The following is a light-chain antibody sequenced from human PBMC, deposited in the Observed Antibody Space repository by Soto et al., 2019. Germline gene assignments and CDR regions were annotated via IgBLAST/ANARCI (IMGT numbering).Light chain of an antibody. Sequence: DIHMTQSPSTLSASVGDRVTITCRASQRISSWLAWYQRKPGKGRKLLIYEASSLQSGVPSRFSGSGAVTDFTLTVSSLPPEDFATYYCQQRYSIPLMFGQGTKVDMK. J-gene: IGKJ1*01. CDR2: EAS. CDR1: QRISSW. V-gene: IGKV1-39*01. CDR3: QQRYSIPLM.